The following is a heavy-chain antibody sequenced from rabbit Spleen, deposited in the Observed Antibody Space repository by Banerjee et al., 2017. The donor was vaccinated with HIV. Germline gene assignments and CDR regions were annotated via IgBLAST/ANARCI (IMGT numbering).Heavy chain of an antibody. CDR3: ARDTGSSFSSYGMDL. D-gene: IGHD8-1*01. V-gene: IGHV1S40*01. CDR1: GFDFSSSDY. CDR2: TYVGSGGGT. J-gene: IGHJ6*01. Sequence: QSLEESGGGLVKPGGTLTLTCTVSGFDFSSSDYMCWVRQAPGRGLEWIACTYVGSGGGTYYASWAKGRFTISKASSTTVTLRMTSLTAADTATYFCARDTGSSFSSYGMDLWGPGTLVTVS.